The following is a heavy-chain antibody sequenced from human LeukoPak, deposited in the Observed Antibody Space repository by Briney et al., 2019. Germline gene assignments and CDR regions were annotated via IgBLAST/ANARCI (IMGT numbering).Heavy chain of an antibody. D-gene: IGHD3-10*01. Sequence: GGSLRLSCAASGFTFSSYGMNWVRQAPGKGLEWVSAISGSGGSTYYADSVKGRFTISRDNSKNTLYLRMNSLRAEDTAVYYCAKDQPSGFEIFDYWGQGTLVTVSS. CDR3: AKDQPSGFEIFDY. CDR2: ISGSGGST. J-gene: IGHJ4*02. V-gene: IGHV3-23*01. CDR1: GFTFSSYG.